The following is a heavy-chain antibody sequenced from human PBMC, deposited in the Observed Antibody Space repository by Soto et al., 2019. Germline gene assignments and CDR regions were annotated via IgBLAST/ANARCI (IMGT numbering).Heavy chain of an antibody. CDR1: GGSFSGYY. CDR2: INHSGST. J-gene: IGHJ4*02. CDR3: ARGGIAVAGKKDY. Sequence: NPSETLSLTCAVYGGSFSGYYWSWIRQPPGKGLEWIGEINHSGSTNYNPSLKSRVTISVDTSKNQFSLKLSSVTAADTAVYYCARGGIAVAGKKDYWGQGTLVTVS. V-gene: IGHV4-34*01. D-gene: IGHD6-19*01.